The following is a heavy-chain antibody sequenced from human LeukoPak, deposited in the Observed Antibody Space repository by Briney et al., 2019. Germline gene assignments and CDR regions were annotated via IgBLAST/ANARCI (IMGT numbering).Heavy chain of an antibody. D-gene: IGHD1-14*01. CDR1: GGSISSSSFY. CDR3: ARLNQGNRFDY. J-gene: IGHJ4*02. CDR2: IYYSGNT. Sequence: SETLSLTCTVSGGSISSSSFYWGWIRQPPGKGLEWIGSIYYSGNTYYNPSLKSRVTISVDTSKNQFPLKLSSVTAADTAVYYCARLNQGNRFDYWGQGTLVTVSS. V-gene: IGHV4-39*01.